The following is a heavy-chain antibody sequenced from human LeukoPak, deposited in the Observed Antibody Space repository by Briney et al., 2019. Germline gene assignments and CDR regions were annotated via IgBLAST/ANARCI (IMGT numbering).Heavy chain of an antibody. CDR3: ARVQQWLVKGGYYYYYYMDV. CDR1: GFTFTDYY. J-gene: IGHJ6*03. CDR2: ISSSGSTI. D-gene: IGHD6-19*01. V-gene: IGHV3-11*04. Sequence: GGSLRLSCAASGFTFTDYYMSWIRQAPGKGLEWLSYISSSGSTIYYADSVKGRFTISRDNAKNSLYLQMNSLRAEDTAVYYCARVQQWLVKGGYYYYYYMDVWGKGTTVTVSS.